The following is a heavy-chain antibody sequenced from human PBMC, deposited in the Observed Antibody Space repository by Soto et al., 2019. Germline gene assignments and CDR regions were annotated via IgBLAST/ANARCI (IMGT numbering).Heavy chain of an antibody. CDR1: GFTFSYYG. J-gene: IGHJ4*02. CDR3: TIRAYSSSSYFAC. CDR2: VSPGGDIT. D-gene: IGHD6-6*01. V-gene: IGHV3-23*01. Sequence: EVQLLESGGGLRQPGGSLRLSCGASGFTFSYYGMYWVRQAPGKGLEWVSGVSPGGDITYYTDSVRGRFTASRDNSKNMLYLQTNSLSADDTAVYYCTIRAYSSSSYFACWGRGTLVTVSS.